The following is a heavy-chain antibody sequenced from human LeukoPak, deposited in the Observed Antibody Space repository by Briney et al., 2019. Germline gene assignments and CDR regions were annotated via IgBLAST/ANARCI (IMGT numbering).Heavy chain of an antibody. D-gene: IGHD3-22*01. V-gene: IGHV3-23*01. CDR2: ISGSGGCT. CDR1: GFTFSNYA. Sequence: PGGSLRLSCAASGFTFSNYAMSWVRQAPGKGLEWVSAISGSGGCTFYEDSVKGRFTISRDKSMKKLYLQMSSLRADDTAVYYCATDEGYSTGYYGVDSWGQGTLVTVSS. J-gene: IGHJ4*02. CDR3: ATDEGYSTGYYGVDS.